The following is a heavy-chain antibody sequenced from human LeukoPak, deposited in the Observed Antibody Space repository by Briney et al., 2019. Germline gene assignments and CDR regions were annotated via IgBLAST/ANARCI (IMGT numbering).Heavy chain of an antibody. Sequence: SETLSLTCTVSGGSISSSSYYWGWICQPPGNGLEWIGSIYYSGSTYYNPSLKSRVTISVDTSKNQFSLKLSSVTAADTAVYYCASLMTTIDYWGQGTLVTVSS. D-gene: IGHD4-11*01. CDR2: IYYSGST. J-gene: IGHJ4*02. CDR1: GGSISSSSYY. CDR3: ASLMTTIDY. V-gene: IGHV4-39*01.